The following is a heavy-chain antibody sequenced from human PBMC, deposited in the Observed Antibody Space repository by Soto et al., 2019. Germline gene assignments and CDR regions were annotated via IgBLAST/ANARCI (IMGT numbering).Heavy chain of an antibody. CDR3: ARDDTIGIGAVAAHRGIYYYYGMDV. J-gene: IGHJ6*02. D-gene: IGHD6-19*01. Sequence: GGSLRLSCAASGFTFSSYGMHWVRQAPGKGLEWVAVIWYDGSNKYYADSVKGRFTISRDNSKNTLYLQMNSLRAEDTAVYYCARDDTIGIGAVAAHRGIYYYYGMDVWGQGTTVTVSS. CDR1: GFTFSSYG. CDR2: IWYDGSNK. V-gene: IGHV3-33*01.